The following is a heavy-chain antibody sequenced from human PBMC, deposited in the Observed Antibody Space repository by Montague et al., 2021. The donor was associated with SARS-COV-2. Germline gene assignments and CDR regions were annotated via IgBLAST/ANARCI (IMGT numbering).Heavy chain of an antibody. CDR2: IKQDGSEK. J-gene: IGHJ4*02. D-gene: IGHD6-13*01. CDR1: GFTFSSYS. V-gene: IGHV3-7*01. CDR3: ARVGSSSWYFDY. Sequence: SLRLSCAASGFTFSSYSMNWVRQAPGKGLEWVANIKQDGSEKYYVDSVKGRFTISRDNAKNSLYLQMNSLRAEDTAVYYCARVGSSSWYFDYWGQGTLVTVSS.